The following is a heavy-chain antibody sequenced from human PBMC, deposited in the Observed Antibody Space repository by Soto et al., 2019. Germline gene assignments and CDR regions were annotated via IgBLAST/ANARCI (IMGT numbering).Heavy chain of an antibody. CDR1: GGTFSSYA. D-gene: IGHD3-10*01. V-gene: IGHV1-69*13. CDR3: ARDLDGSGGWFDP. J-gene: IGHJ5*02. Sequence: ASVKVSCKASGGTFSSYAISWVRQAPGQGLEWMGGIIPIFGTANYAQKFQGRVTITADESTSTAYMELSSLRSEDTAVYYCARDLDGSGGWFDPWGQGTLVTVSS. CDR2: IIPIFGTA.